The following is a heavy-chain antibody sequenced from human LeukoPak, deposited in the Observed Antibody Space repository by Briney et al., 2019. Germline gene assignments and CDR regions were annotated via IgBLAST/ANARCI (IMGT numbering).Heavy chain of an antibody. D-gene: IGHD2-15*01. J-gene: IGHJ4*02. Sequence: GGSLRLSCAASEFTFNNHAMSWVRQAPGKGLEWVSAISGSGGSTFYADSVKGRFTISRDNSKNTLYLQMNSLRAEDTALYYCAKARTSGRGFDYWGQGTLVTVSS. CDR3: AKARTSGRGFDY. V-gene: IGHV3-23*01. CDR2: ISGSGGST. CDR1: EFTFNNHA.